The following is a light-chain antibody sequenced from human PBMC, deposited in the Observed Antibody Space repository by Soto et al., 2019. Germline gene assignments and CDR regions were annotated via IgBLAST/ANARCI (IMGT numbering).Light chain of an antibody. CDR3: SSYTSSSRD. CDR1: SSDVGGYNY. J-gene: IGLJ1*01. Sequence: QSALTQPASVSGSPGQSITISCTGTSSDVGGYNYVSWYQQHPGKAPKLMIYYVSNRPSGVSNRFSGSKSGNTASLTISGRHAEDEADYYCSSYTSSSRDFGTGTKLTVL. CDR2: YVS. V-gene: IGLV2-14*01.